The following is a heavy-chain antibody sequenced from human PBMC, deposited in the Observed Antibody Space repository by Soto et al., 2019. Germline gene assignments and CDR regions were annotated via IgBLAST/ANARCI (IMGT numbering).Heavy chain of an antibody. Sequence: QVHLVQSGAEVKKPGASVKVSCKTSGYTFSAYYMHWVRQAPGQGLEWMGWINPKSGGTLYAQKSQGRVTMTRDTSISTAYMELSRLRSDDTAVYYCARGGTFAYDTSGYSVYWGQGTLVTVSS. J-gene: IGHJ4*02. V-gene: IGHV1-2*02. D-gene: IGHD3-22*01. CDR2: INPKSGGT. CDR3: ARGGTFAYDTSGYSVY. CDR1: GYTFSAYY.